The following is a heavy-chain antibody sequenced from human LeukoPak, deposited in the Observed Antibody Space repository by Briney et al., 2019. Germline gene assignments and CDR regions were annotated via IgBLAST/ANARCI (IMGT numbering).Heavy chain of an antibody. CDR1: GGTFSSYA. CDR3: ARGSKEDGYPWGDY. Sequence: SVKVSCKASGGTFSSYAISWVRQAPGQGLEWMGRIIPIFGTANYAQKFQGRVTITTDESTSTAYMELSSLRSEDTAVYYCARGSKEDGYPWGDYWGQGTLVTVSS. D-gene: IGHD5-24*01. CDR2: IIPIFGTA. V-gene: IGHV1-69*05. J-gene: IGHJ4*02.